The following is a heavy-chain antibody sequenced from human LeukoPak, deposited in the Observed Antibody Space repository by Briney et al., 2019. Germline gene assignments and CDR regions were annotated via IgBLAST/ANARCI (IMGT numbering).Heavy chain of an antibody. J-gene: IGHJ4*02. CDR3: ARALRLSGYDLNFDY. D-gene: IGHD5-12*01. V-gene: IGHV1-2*02. CDR1: TSR. CDR2: INPNSGGT. Sequence: GASVKVSCKATSRISWVRQAPGQGLEWMGWINPNSGGTNYAQKFQGRVTMTRDTSISTAYMELSRLRSDDTAVYYCARALRLSGYDLNFDYWGQGTLVTVSS.